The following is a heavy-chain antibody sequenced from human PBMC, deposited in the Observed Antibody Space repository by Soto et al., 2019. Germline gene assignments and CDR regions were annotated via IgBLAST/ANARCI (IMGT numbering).Heavy chain of an antibody. CDR1: GFAFTTYS. V-gene: IGHV1-3*01. CDR3: GRSWSIHYTFDL. Sequence: ASGKVSCKASGFAFTTYSMHWVRQAPRQRLAWMGWINAGNGNTKYSQKFQDRGTITRDTPANIAYMALSSLRSEDTAVYYCGRSWSIHYTFDLWGQGTMVTVSS. D-gene: IGHD6-13*01. CDR2: INAGNGNT. J-gene: IGHJ3*01.